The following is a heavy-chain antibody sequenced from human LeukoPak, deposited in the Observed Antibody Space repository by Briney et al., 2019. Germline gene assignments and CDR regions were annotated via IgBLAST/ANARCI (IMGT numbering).Heavy chain of an antibody. J-gene: IGHJ6*03. CDR3: ARTTMVRGTYYMDV. D-gene: IGHD3-10*01. V-gene: IGHV4-38-2*02. CDR2: IYHSGNT. Sequence: ASETLSLTCTVSGYSISTSYYWGWIRQPPGKGLEWIGSIYHSGNTYYNPSLKSRVTISVDTSKNQFSLKLSSVTAADTAVYYCARTTMVRGTYYMDVWGKGTTVTVSS. CDR1: GYSISTSYY.